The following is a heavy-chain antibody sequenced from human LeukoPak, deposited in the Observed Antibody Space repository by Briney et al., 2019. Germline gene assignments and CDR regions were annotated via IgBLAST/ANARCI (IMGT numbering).Heavy chain of an antibody. J-gene: IGHJ4*02. V-gene: IGHV5-51*01. CDR3: ARDTRYHYDY. Sequence: GASLKISCNGSGYRFTTYWIGWVRQMPGKGLEWMGIIYPGDSNTRYNPSFEGQVTISADKSINTAYLQWSSLKASDTAMYYCARDTRYHYDYWGQGTLVTVSS. CDR1: GYRFTTYW. CDR2: IYPGDSNT. D-gene: IGHD1-1*01.